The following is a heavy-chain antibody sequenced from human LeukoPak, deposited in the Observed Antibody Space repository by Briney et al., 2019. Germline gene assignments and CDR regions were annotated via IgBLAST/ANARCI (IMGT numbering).Heavy chain of an antibody. CDR1: GFTFSSYG. Sequence: GGSLRLSCAASGFTFSSYGMRWVRQAPGKGLEWVAFIRYDGSNKYYADSVKGRFTISRDNSKNTLYLQMNSLRAEDTAVYYCAKAMYYYDSSGPCPFDYWGQGTLVTVSS. V-gene: IGHV3-30*02. CDR2: IRYDGSNK. D-gene: IGHD3-22*01. J-gene: IGHJ4*02. CDR3: AKAMYYYDSSGPCPFDY.